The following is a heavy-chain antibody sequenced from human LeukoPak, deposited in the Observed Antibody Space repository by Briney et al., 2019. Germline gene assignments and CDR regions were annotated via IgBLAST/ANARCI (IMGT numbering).Heavy chain of an antibody. CDR2: ISAYNGNT. J-gene: IGHJ4*02. D-gene: IGHD3-9*01. Sequence: ASVKVSCKASGGTFSSYAISWVRQAPGQGLEWMGWISAYNGNTNYAQKLQGRVTMTTDTSTSTAYMELRSLRSDDTAVYYCARRRDILTGYYNGSPNDYWGQGTLVTVSS. V-gene: IGHV1-18*01. CDR3: ARRRDILTGYYNGSPNDY. CDR1: GGTFSSYA.